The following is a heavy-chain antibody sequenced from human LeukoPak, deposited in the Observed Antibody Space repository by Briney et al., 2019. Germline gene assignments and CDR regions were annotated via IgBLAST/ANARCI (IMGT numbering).Heavy chain of an antibody. Sequence: GGSLRLSCAASGFTFSGYAMSWVRQAPGKGLEWVSGSGSGGSTYYADSVKGRFTISRDNSKNTLYLQMNSLRAEDTAVYYCAKDFWSGYYPNYWGQGTLVTVSS. CDR3: AKDFWSGYYPNY. J-gene: IGHJ4*02. CDR2: SGSGGST. D-gene: IGHD3-3*01. V-gene: IGHV3-23*01. CDR1: GFTFSGYA.